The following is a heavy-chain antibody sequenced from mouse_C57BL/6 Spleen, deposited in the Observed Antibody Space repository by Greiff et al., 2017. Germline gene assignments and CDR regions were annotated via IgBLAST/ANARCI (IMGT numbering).Heavy chain of an antibody. Sequence: QVQLQQPGAELVRPGTSVKLSCKASGYTFTSYWMHWVKQRPGQGLEWIGVIDPSDSYTNYNQKFKGKATLTVDTSSSTAYMQLSSLTSGDSAVYYCARGGYYGSSYWYFDVWGTGTTVTVSS. J-gene: IGHJ1*03. CDR1: GYTFTSYW. V-gene: IGHV1-59*01. CDR3: ARGGYYGSSYWYFDV. D-gene: IGHD1-1*01. CDR2: IDPSDSYT.